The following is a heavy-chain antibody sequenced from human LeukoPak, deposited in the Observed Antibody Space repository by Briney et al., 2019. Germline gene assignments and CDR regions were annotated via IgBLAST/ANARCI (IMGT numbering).Heavy chain of an antibody. CDR2: ISAYNGNT. CDR3: ARDGGGVGALSPDY. V-gene: IGHV1-18*01. Sequence: GASVKVSCKASGYTFTSYGISWVRQAPGQGLEWMGWISAYNGNTNYAQKLKGRVTMTTDTSTSTAYMELRSLRSDDTAVYYCARDGGGVGALSPDYWGQGTLVTVSS. CDR1: GYTFTSYG. J-gene: IGHJ4*02. D-gene: IGHD1-26*01.